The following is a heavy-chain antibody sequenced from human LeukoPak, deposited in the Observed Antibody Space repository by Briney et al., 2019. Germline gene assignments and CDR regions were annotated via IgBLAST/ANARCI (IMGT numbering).Heavy chain of an antibody. J-gene: IGHJ6*02. CDR3: AAVLRFLEWLNYYGMDV. V-gene: IGHV1-58*02. CDR2: IVVGSGNT. Sequence: SVKVSCKASGFAFTSSAMQWVRQARGQRLEWIGWIVVGSGNTNYAQKFQERVTITRDMSTSTAYMELSSLRSEDTAVYYCAAVLRFLEWLNYYGMDVWGQGTTVTVSS. D-gene: IGHD3-3*01. CDR1: GFAFTSSA.